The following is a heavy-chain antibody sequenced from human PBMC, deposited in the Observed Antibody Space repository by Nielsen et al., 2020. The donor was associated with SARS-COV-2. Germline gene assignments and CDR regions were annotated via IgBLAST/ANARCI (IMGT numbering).Heavy chain of an antibody. J-gene: IGHJ5*02. CDR2: ISSSSSYT. CDR3: ARGQVWFDP. V-gene: IGHV3-11*05. Sequence: WIRQPPGKGLEWVSYISSSSSYTNYADSVKGRFTISRDNAKNSLYLQMNSLRAEDTAVYYCARGQVWFDPWGQGTLVTVSS.